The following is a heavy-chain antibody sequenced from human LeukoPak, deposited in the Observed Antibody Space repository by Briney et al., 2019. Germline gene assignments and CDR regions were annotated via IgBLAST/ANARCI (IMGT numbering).Heavy chain of an antibody. CDR1: GFIFSSYA. CDR2: ISGSGGST. CDR3: AKDQDRYGSGSWPFDY. J-gene: IGHJ4*02. Sequence: GGSLRLSCAASGFIFSSYAMSWVRQAPGKGLEWVSAISGSGGSTYYADSVKGRFTISRDNSKNTLYLQMNSLRAEDTAVYYCAKDQDRYGSGSWPFDYWGQGTLVTVSS. D-gene: IGHD3-10*01. V-gene: IGHV3-23*01.